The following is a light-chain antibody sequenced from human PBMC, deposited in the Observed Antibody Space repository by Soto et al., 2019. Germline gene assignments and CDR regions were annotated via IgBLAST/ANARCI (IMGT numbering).Light chain of an antibody. V-gene: IGLV2-11*01. Sequence: QSALTQPRSVSGSPGQSVTISCTGTSSDVGGYNYVSWYQQHPGKAPKLMIYDVSKRPSGVPDRFSGSKSGNTASLTISGLHDEDEADYYCCSYAGSYTPAYVFGTGTKLTVL. J-gene: IGLJ1*01. CDR1: SSDVGGYNY. CDR3: CSYAGSYTPAYV. CDR2: DVS.